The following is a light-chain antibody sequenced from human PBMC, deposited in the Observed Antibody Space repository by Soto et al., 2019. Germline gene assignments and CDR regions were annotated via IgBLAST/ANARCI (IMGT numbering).Light chain of an antibody. Sequence: DIQLTQSPSFLSASVGDRVTITCRARQGISNYLAWYQQEPGKAPNLLIYAASTLQSGVPSRFSGSGSGTEFTLTISSLQPEDFATYYCQQLNSYPITFGQGTRLEIK. CDR3: QQLNSYPIT. V-gene: IGKV1-9*01. CDR1: QGISNY. CDR2: AAS. J-gene: IGKJ5*01.